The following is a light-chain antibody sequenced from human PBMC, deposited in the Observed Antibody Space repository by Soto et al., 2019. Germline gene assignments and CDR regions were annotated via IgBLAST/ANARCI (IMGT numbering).Light chain of an antibody. CDR2: KAS. J-gene: IGKJ1*01. CDR3: HQYNSYPWA. Sequence: DIQMTQSPSTLSASVGDRVTITCRASHSISSWLAWYQQKPGKAPKLLIYKASSLESGVPSRFSGSGSGTEFTLTISSLQPDDFETYYCHQYNSYPWAFGQGTKVEIK. V-gene: IGKV1-5*03. CDR1: HSISSW.